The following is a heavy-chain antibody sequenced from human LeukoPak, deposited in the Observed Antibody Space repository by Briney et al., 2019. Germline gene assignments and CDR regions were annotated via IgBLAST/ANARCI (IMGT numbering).Heavy chain of an antibody. CDR2: IYYSGST. CDR3: ARVGRYCSGGSCSHYYYYYMDV. V-gene: IGHV4-39*01. D-gene: IGHD2-15*01. Sequence: SETLSLTCTVSGGSISSSSYYWGWIRQPPGKGLEWIGSIYYSGSTYYNPSLKSRVTISVDTSKNQFSLKLSSVTAADTAVYYCARVGRYCSGGSCSHYYYYYMDVWGKGTTVTVSS. J-gene: IGHJ6*03. CDR1: GGSISSSSYY.